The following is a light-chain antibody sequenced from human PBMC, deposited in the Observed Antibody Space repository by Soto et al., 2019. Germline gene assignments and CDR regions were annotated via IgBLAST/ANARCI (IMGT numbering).Light chain of an antibody. CDR3: QQTFLSPPT. V-gene: IGKV1-39*01. J-gene: IGKJ1*01. CDR2: GAS. Sequence: DIQMTQSPSSLSASVGDRVTITCRASQSITNYLNWYQQKPGKATKPLFSGASNLQSGVPSGFSGSGFGTDFTLTISSRQPEDFATYFCQQTFLSPPTFGQGTKVEIK. CDR1: QSITNY.